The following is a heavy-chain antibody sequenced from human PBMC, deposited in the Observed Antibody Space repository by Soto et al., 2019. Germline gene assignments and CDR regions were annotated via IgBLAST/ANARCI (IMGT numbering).Heavy chain of an antibody. V-gene: IGHV4-31*03. CDR3: ARDRRDSSGYPFFDY. CDR2: IYYSGST. D-gene: IGHD3-22*01. J-gene: IGHJ4*02. CDR1: GGSISSGGYY. Sequence: QVQLQESGPGLVKPSQTLSLTCTVSGGSISSGGYYWSWIRQHPGKGLEWIGYIYYSGSTYYNPSLKSRVTMSVDTPKNQFALKLSSVTAADTAVYYCARDRRDSSGYPFFDYWGQGTLVTVSS.